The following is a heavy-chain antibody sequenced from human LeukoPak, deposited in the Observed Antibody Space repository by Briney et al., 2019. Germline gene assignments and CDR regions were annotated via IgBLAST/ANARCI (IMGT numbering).Heavy chain of an antibody. J-gene: IGHJ6*02. CDR1: GFTFSSYW. CDR3: AKGQMATDYYSDMDV. V-gene: IGHV3-74*01. Sequence: GGSLRLSCAASGFTFSSYWMHWVRQAPGKGLVWVSRINDDGSTTSYADSVKGRFTISRDNSKNTLYLQMNSLRAEDTAVYYCAKGQMATDYYSDMDVWGQGTTVTVSS. D-gene: IGHD5-24*01. CDR2: INDDGSTT.